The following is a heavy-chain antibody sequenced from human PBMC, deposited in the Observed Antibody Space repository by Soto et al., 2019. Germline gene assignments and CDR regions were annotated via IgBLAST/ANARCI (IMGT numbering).Heavy chain of an antibody. V-gene: IGHV3-23*01. Sequence: PGGSLRLSCAASGFTFSSYAMSWVRQAPGKGLEWVSAISGSGGSTYYADSVKGRFTISRDNSKNTLYLQMNSLRAEDTAVYYCAKWGWGVATPYYYYGMDVWGQGTTVTVSS. CDR2: ISGSGGST. CDR1: GFTFSSYA. CDR3: AKWGWGVATPYYYYGMDV. J-gene: IGHJ6*02. D-gene: IGHD5-12*01.